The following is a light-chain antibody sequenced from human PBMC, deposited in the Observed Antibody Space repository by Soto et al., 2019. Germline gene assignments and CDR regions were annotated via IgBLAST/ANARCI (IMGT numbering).Light chain of an antibody. J-gene: IGLJ2*01. V-gene: IGLV1-51*01. Sequence: QSVLTQTPSVSAAPGEKVTISCSGSTSNIGSHYVSWYQQFPRTAPKLLIYDDDRRPSGMPDRFSGSKSGTSATLGITGLQTGDEADYYCATWDTSLNVVLFGGGTKLTVL. CDR3: ATWDTSLNVVL. CDR2: DDD. CDR1: TSNIGSHY.